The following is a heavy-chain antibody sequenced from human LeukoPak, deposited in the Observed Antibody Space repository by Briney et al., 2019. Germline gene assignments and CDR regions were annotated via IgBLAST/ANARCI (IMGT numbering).Heavy chain of an antibody. CDR3: AKRAPYYFDN. CDR1: GITFSSYA. Sequence: GGSLRPSCAASGITFSSYAITWVRQAPGKGLEWVSAISGSGGTTYYPDSVKGRFIISRDNSKNTVYLQINSLRAEDTAVYYCAKRAPYYFDNWGQGTLVTVSS. CDR2: ISGSGGTT. J-gene: IGHJ4*02. V-gene: IGHV3-23*01.